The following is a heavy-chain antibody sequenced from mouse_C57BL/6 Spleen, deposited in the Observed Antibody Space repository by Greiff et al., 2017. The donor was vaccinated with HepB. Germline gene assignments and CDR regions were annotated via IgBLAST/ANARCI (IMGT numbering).Heavy chain of an antibody. CDR3: ARSALITTVVEGDYFDY. J-gene: IGHJ2*01. CDR1: GYTFTSYW. Sequence: QVQLQQSGAELAKPGASVKLSCKASGYTFTSYWMHWVKQRPGQGLEWIGYINPSSGYTKYNQKFKDKATLTADKSSSTAYMQLSSLTYEDSAGYYCARSALITTVVEGDYFDYWGQGTTLTVSS. V-gene: IGHV1-7*01. D-gene: IGHD1-1*01. CDR2: INPSSGYT.